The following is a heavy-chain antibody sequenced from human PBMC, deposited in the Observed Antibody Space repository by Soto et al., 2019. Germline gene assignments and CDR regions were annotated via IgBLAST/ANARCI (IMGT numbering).Heavy chain of an antibody. V-gene: IGHV3-64*04. CDR1: GFTFSSYG. Sequence: GGSVRLSCAASGFTFSSYGMHWFRQAPGKGLEYVSAISSNGGSTYYADSVKGRFTISRDNSKNTLFLQMNSLTVEDTAIYYCAKIWANNSPPSWGQGTLVTVSS. D-gene: IGHD1-1*01. CDR3: AKIWANNSPPS. J-gene: IGHJ5*02. CDR2: ISSNGGST.